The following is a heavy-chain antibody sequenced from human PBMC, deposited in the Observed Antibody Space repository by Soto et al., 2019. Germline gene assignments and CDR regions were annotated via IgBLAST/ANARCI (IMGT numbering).Heavy chain of an antibody. Sequence: LRLSCAASGFTFRSYAMSWVRQAPGKGLEWVSAISGSGGSTYYADSVKGRFTISRDNSKNTLYLQMNSLRAEDTAVYYCAKDLMTTVTQFDYWGQGTLVTVSS. D-gene: IGHD4-17*01. V-gene: IGHV3-23*01. CDR1: GFTFRSYA. J-gene: IGHJ4*02. CDR3: AKDLMTTVTQFDY. CDR2: ISGSGGST.